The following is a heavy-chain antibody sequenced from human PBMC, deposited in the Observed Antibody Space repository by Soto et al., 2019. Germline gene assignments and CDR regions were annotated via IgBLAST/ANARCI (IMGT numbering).Heavy chain of an antibody. CDR3: AKDHHHIVGATFDY. V-gene: IGHV3-23*01. D-gene: IGHD1-26*01. Sequence: AISGSGGSTYYADSVKGRFTISRDNSKNTLYLQMNSLRAEDTAVYYCAKDHHHIVGATFDYWGQGTLVTVSS. J-gene: IGHJ4*02. CDR2: ISGSGGST.